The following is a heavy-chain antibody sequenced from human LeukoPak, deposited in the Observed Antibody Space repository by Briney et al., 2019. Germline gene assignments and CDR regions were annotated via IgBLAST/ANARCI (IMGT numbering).Heavy chain of an antibody. J-gene: IGHJ4*02. D-gene: IGHD3-16*01. V-gene: IGHV3-23*01. CDR1: GFTFSSYA. CDR3: AKDRLGGPYFFHY. CDR2: VGGTGVRT. Sequence: GGSLRLSCASSGFTFSSYAMSWVRQAPGKGLEWVSTVGGTGVRTYYADSVKGRFTISRDNSKNTLYLQINSLRAEDTAVYFCAKDRLGGPYFFHYWGQGTLVTVSS.